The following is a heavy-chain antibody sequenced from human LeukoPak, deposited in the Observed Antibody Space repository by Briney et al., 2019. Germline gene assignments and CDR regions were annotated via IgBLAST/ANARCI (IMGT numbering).Heavy chain of an antibody. CDR3: AKDEGTAMIYYYYYGMDV. Sequence: GGSLRLSCAASGFTFSSYAMSWVRQAPGKGLEWVSAISGSGGSTYYADSVKGRFTISRDNPKNTLYLQMNSLRAEDTAVYYCAKDEGTAMIYYYYYGMDVWGQGTTVTVSS. V-gene: IGHV3-23*01. CDR1: GFTFSSYA. CDR2: ISGSGGST. J-gene: IGHJ6*02. D-gene: IGHD5-18*01.